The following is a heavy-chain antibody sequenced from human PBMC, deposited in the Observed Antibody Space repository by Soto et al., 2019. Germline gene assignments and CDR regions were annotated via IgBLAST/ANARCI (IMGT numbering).Heavy chain of an antibody. CDR2: IIPIFGTA. CDR3: ARGINRPSWNYVDIVATMVRNWFDP. Sequence: QVQLVQSGAEVKKPGSSVKVSCKASGGTFSSYAISWVRQAPGQGLEWMGGIIPIFGTANYAQKFQGRVTITADESTSTAYMELSSLRSEDTAVYYCARGINRPSWNYVDIVATMVRNWFDPWGQGTLVTVSS. D-gene: IGHD5-12*01. CDR1: GGTFSSYA. J-gene: IGHJ5*02. V-gene: IGHV1-69*12.